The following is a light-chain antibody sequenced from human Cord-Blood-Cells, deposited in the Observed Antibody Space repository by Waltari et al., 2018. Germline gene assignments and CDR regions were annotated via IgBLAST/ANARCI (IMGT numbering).Light chain of an antibody. CDR1: HIGRKS. Sequence: SYVLTQPPSVAVAPGTTARITCGGNHIGRKSVHWYQQKPGQAPVLVIYYDSDRPSGIPERFSGSNTGNTATLTISRVEAGDEADYYCQVWDSSSDHVVFGGGTKLTVL. V-gene: IGLV3-21*04. J-gene: IGLJ2*01. CDR2: YDS. CDR3: QVWDSSSDHVV.